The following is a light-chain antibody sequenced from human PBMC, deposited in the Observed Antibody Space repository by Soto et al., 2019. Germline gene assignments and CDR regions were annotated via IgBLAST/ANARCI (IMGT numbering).Light chain of an antibody. V-gene: IGKV1-5*03. CDR1: QSISSW. J-gene: IGKJ1*01. CDR3: LQYNSHSWT. CDR2: KAS. Sequence: DIQMTQSPSTLSASVGDRVTITCRASQSISSWLAWYQHKPGKAPKLLIYKASSLESGVPSRFSGSGSGTEFTLTISTLQPEDFASYYCLQYNSHSWTFGRGTKVEIK.